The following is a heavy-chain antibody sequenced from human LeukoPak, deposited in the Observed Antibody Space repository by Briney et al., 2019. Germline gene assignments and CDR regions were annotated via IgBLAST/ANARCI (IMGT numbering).Heavy chain of an antibody. V-gene: IGHV1-24*01. CDR2: FDPEDGET. CDR3: ATDADDYGDYEVAY. Sequence: ASVKVSCKVSGYTLTELSMHWVRQAPGKGLEWMGGFDPEDGETIYAQKFQGRVTMTEDTSTDTAYMELSSLRSEDTAVYDCATDADDYGDYEVAYWGQGTLVTVSS. J-gene: IGHJ4*02. CDR1: GYTLTELS. D-gene: IGHD4-17*01.